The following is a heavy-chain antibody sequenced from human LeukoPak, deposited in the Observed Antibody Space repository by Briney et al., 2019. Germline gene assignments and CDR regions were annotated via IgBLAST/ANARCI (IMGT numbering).Heavy chain of an antibody. CDR3: ARDIGESPQVDYYYYMDV. D-gene: IGHD1-26*01. Sequence: PGGSLRLSCAASGFTFSSYGMHWVRQAPGKGLEWVAFIRYDGSNKYYADSVKGRFTISRDNAKNSLYLQMNSLRAEDTAVYYCARDIGESPQVDYYYYMDVWGKGTTVTVSS. V-gene: IGHV3-30*02. CDR2: IRYDGSNK. J-gene: IGHJ6*03. CDR1: GFTFSSYG.